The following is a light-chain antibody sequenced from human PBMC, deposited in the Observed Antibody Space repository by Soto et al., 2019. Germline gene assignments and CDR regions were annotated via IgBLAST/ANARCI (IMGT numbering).Light chain of an antibody. CDR3: CSYAGSSTNWV. Sequence: QSALTQPASVSGSPGQSITLPCTGTKDDVGTYDYVSWYQHHPGKAPKLMIYEGSKRPSGVSNRFSGSKSGNTASLTISGLQAEDEADYYCCSYAGSSTNWVFGGGTKLTVL. CDR2: EGS. CDR1: KDDVGTYDY. V-gene: IGLV2-23*01. J-gene: IGLJ3*02.